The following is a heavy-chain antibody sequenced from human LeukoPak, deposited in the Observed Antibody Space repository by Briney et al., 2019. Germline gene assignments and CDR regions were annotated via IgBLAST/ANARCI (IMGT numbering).Heavy chain of an antibody. Sequence: GSLRLSCAASGFTFSNAWMNWVRQAPGKGLEWVSYIRSRGGTIYYADSVKGRFTISRDNARNSLYLQMNSLRAEDTAVYYCARDFGRWFLDYWGQGTLVTVSS. CDR1: GFTFSNAW. J-gene: IGHJ4*02. CDR3: ARDFGRWFLDY. D-gene: IGHD4-23*01. CDR2: IRSRGGTI. V-gene: IGHV3-48*04.